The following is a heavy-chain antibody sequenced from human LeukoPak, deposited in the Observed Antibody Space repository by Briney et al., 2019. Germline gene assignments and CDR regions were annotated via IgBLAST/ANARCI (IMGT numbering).Heavy chain of an antibody. V-gene: IGHV4-34*01. CDR1: GGSFSTYY. J-gene: IGHJ4*02. CDR3: ARDFDY. Sequence: SETLSLTCAVYGGSFSTYYWSWIRQPPGKGLEWIGEINQSGGTNYNPSLKSRVTISIDTSENQFSLKLNSVTAADTAVYYCARDFDYWGQGTLVTVSP. CDR2: INQSGGT.